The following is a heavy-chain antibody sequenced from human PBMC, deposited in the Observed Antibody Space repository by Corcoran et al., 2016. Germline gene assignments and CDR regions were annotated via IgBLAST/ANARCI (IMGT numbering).Heavy chain of an antibody. V-gene: IGHV3-33*01. CDR3: ARVVAVAGTYWFDP. CDR1: GFTFSSYG. D-gene: IGHD6-19*01. CDR2: RWYDGSNK. J-gene: IGHJ5*02. Sequence: QVQLVESGGGVVQPGRSLRRSCAASGFTFSSYGMHWVRQAPGKGLEWVAVRWYDGSNKYYADSVKGRFTISRDNSKNTLYLQMNSLRAEHTAVYYCARVVAVAGTYWFDPWGQGTLVTVSS.